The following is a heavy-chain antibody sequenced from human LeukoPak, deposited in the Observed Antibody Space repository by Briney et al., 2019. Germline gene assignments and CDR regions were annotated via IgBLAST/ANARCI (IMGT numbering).Heavy chain of an antibody. J-gene: IGHJ4*02. V-gene: IGHV3-23*01. CDR1: GFTFSIYA. CDR3: AKDISSGYYYYFDY. D-gene: IGHD3-22*01. Sequence: PGGSLRLSCAACGFTFSIYAMSWVRQAPGKGLEWVSAISGSGGSTYYADSVKGRFTISRDNSKNTLYLQMNSLRAEDTAVYYCAKDISSGYYYYFDYWGQGTLVTVSS. CDR2: ISGSGGST.